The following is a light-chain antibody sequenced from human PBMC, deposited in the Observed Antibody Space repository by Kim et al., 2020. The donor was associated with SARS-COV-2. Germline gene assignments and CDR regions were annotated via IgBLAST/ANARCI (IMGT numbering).Light chain of an antibody. V-gene: IGLV3-9*01. Sequence: GARGQTARVTCGGNNIGSKKVPWYQQKPGQAPVLVIYRDGNRPSGIPERFSGSNSGNTATLTISRAQAGDEADYYCHVWDSSTVVFGGGTQLTVL. CDR3: HVWDSSTVV. CDR2: RDG. CDR1: NIGSKK. J-gene: IGLJ3*02.